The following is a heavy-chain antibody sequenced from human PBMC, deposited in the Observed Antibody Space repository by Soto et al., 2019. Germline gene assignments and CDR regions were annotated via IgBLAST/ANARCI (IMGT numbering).Heavy chain of an antibody. CDR3: ARDSPGYDILTGYYLGYYYGMDV. V-gene: IGHV1-69*08. D-gene: IGHD3-9*01. CDR1: GGTFSSYT. J-gene: IGHJ6*02. Sequence: QVQLVQSGAEVKKPGSSVKVSCKASGGTFSSYTISWVRQAPGQGLEWMGRIIPILGIANYAQKFQGRVTITADKSTSTAYMELSSLRSEDTAVYYCARDSPGYDILTGYYLGYYYGMDVWGQGTTVTVSS. CDR2: IIPILGIA.